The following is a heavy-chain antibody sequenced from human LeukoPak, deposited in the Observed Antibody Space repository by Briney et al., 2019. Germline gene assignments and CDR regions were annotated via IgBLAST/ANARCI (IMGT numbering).Heavy chain of an antibody. D-gene: IGHD6-19*01. J-gene: IGHJ4*02. Sequence: KPSETLSLTCTVSNSSISSGYYWGWIRQPPGTGLEWIGSIFRSGNTYYNPSLKSRVTISVDTSKNQFSLKLTSVTAADTAVYYCASLHSSGWYVDYWGQGTLVTVSS. CDR3: ASLHSSGWYVDY. CDR1: NSSISSGYY. V-gene: IGHV4-38-2*02. CDR2: IFRSGNT.